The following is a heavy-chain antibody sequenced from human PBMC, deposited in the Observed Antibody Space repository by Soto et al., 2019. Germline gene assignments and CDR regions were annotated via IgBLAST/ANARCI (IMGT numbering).Heavy chain of an antibody. V-gene: IGHV3-33*01. D-gene: IGHD4-17*01. CDR2: IWYDATHE. CDR3: ARDGVDGDHDAFDI. CDR1: GFSFRRHG. Sequence: QVQLVESGGGVVQPGRSLRLSCAASGFSFRRHGMHWVRQAPGKGLEWVAVIWYDATHEYYADSVKGRFTISRDNSKNMLFLQMNSLRVEDTAVYYCARDGVDGDHDAFDIWGQGTLVTVSS. J-gene: IGHJ3*02.